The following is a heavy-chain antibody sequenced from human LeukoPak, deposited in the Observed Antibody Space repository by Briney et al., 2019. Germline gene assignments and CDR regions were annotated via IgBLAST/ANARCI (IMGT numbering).Heavy chain of an antibody. CDR2: ISYDGSNK. CDR1: GHTVSSYG. J-gene: IGHJ6*02. D-gene: IGHD4/OR15-4a*01. CDR3: AKAIPATMAKLYYYYYYGMDV. V-gene: IGHV3-30*18. Sequence: GWSLTLSCPASGHTVSSYGMHWIRQAPGKGLEWVAVISYDGSNKYYAVSVKGRFTISRDNSKNTLYLQMNSLRAEDTAAYYCAKAIPATMAKLYYYYYYGMDVWGQGTTVTVSS.